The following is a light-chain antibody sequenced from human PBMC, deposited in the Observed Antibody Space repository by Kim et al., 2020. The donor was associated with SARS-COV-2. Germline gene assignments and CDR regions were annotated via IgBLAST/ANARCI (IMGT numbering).Light chain of an antibody. V-gene: IGKV1-39*01. CDR3: QQSYSTPIT. Sequence: DIQMTQSPSSLSASVGDRVTITCRASQSIHTYLNWYQQKPGKAPKLLVYAASSLQSGVPSRFSGSGSGTDFTLTISSLQPEGFATYYCQQSYSTPITFGQGTRLEIK. J-gene: IGKJ5*01. CDR1: QSIHTY. CDR2: AAS.